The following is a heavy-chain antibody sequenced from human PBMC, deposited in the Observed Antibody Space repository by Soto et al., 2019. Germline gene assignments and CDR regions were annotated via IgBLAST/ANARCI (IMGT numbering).Heavy chain of an antibody. J-gene: IGHJ4*02. Sequence: PSETLSLTCTVSGGSVSSGSYYWSWIRQPPGKGLEWIGYIYYSGSTNYNPSLKSRVTISVDTSKNQFSLKLSSVTAADTAVYYCAREAKLWQNFDYWGQGTLVTVSS. D-gene: IGHD5-18*01. V-gene: IGHV4-61*01. CDR3: AREAKLWQNFDY. CDR1: GGSVSSGSYY. CDR2: IYYSGST.